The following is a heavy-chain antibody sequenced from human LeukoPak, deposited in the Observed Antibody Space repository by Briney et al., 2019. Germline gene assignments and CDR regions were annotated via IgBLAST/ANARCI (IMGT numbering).Heavy chain of an antibody. CDR2: INPNSGVT. Sequence: ASVKVSCKASGYTFIDYYIHWVRQAPGQGLEWMGWINPNSGVTNYAQKFQGRVSMTRDTSISTAYMELSSLTSDDTAVYYCAREKAVAGTGAAFDIWGQGTMVTVSS. D-gene: IGHD6-19*01. CDR1: GYTFIDYY. J-gene: IGHJ3*02. CDR3: AREKAVAGTGAAFDI. V-gene: IGHV1-2*02.